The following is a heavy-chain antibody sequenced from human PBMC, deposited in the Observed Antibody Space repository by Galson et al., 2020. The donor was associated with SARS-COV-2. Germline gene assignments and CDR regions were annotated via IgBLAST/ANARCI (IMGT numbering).Heavy chain of an antibody. V-gene: IGHV3-48*03. CDR2: ISSSGSTI. CDR1: GFTFSSYE. D-gene: IGHD3-22*01. CDR3: ARRDNYYYDSSVYYGGVDAFDI. J-gene: IGHJ3*02. Sequence: TGGSLRLSCAASGFTFSSYEMNWVRQAPGKGLEWVSYISSSGSTIYYADSVKGRFTISRENAKNSLYLQMNSLRAEDTAVYYCARRDNYYYDSSVYYGGVDAFDIWGQGTMVTVSS.